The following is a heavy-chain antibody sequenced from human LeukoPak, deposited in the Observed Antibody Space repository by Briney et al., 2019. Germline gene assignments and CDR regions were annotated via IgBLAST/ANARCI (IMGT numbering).Heavy chain of an antibody. CDR2: IKQDGSEK. CDR1: GFTFSSYW. D-gene: IGHD6-19*01. Sequence: GGSLRLSCAASGFTFSSYWMSWVRQAPGKGLEWVANIKQDGSEKYYVDSVKGRFTISRDNAKNSLYLQMNSLRAEDTALYYCAKKHSSGWYGDAFDIWGQGTMVTVSS. CDR3: AKKHSSGWYGDAFDI. V-gene: IGHV3-7*03. J-gene: IGHJ3*02.